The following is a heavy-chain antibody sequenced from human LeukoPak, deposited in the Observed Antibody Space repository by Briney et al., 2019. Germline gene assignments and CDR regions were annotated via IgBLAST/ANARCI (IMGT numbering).Heavy chain of an antibody. J-gene: IGHJ3*01. CDR1: GYTPTNYD. CDR2: INPNSGET. CDR3: ARGRRGRQTVVVIPDAFDL. V-gene: IGHV1-8*03. Sequence: GASVTVSCKTSGYTPTNYDINWVRQAAGQGREGMGWINPNSGETVYAQKFQGRVTITRNTSIGTAYVELSGLRSDDTAVYYCARGRRGRQTVVVIPDAFDLWGQGTMVTVSS. D-gene: IGHD3-22*01.